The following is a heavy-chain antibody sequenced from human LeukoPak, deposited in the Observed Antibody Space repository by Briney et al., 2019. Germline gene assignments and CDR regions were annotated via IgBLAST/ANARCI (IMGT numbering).Heavy chain of an antibody. Sequence: TSETLSLTCAVYGGSFSGYYWSWIRQPPGKGLEWIGEINHSGSTNYNPSLKSRVTISVDTSKNQFSLKLSSVTAADTAVYYCARGKSWCSGGSCTRTNFDHWGQGTLVTVSS. CDR3: ARGKSWCSGGSCTRTNFDH. D-gene: IGHD2-15*01. J-gene: IGHJ4*02. CDR1: GGSFSGYY. V-gene: IGHV4-34*01. CDR2: INHSGST.